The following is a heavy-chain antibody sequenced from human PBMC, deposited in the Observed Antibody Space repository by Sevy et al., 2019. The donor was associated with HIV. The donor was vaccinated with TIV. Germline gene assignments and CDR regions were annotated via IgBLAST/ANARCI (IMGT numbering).Heavy chain of an antibody. CDR2: IIPIFGTA. D-gene: IGHD2-2*01. Sequence: ASVNVSCKASGGTFSSYAISWVRQAPGQGLEWMGGIIPIFGTANYAQNFQGRVTITADESTSTAYMELSSLRSEDTAVYYCARWEYCSSTSCPEDGAFDIWGQGTMVTVSS. J-gene: IGHJ3*02. CDR3: ARWEYCSSTSCPEDGAFDI. V-gene: IGHV1-69*13. CDR1: GGTFSSYA.